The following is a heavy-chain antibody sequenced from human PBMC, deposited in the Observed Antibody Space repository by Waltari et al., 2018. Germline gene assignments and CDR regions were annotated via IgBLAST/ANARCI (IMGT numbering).Heavy chain of an antibody. V-gene: IGHV4-38-2*01. CDR3: ARAPTTVNPDY. CDR2: IYNSGRT. CDR1: GYSISSGYY. Sequence: QVQLQESGPGLVKPSETLSLTCAVSGYSISSGYYWGWIRQPPGTGLEWIGSIYNSGRTYYNPSLKSRVTISVGTSKNQFSLKLSSVTAADTAVYYCARAPTTVNPDYWGQGTLVTVSS. J-gene: IGHJ4*02. D-gene: IGHD4-17*01.